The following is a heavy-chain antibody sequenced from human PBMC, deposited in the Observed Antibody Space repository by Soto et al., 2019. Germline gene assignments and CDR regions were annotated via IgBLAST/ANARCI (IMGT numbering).Heavy chain of an antibody. D-gene: IGHD3-3*01. CDR1: GFTFSSYS. CDR3: ARPYYDFWSGPEKDAFDI. V-gene: IGHV3-21*01. J-gene: IGHJ3*02. CDR2: ISSSSSYI. Sequence: GGSLRLSCAASGFTFSSYSMNWVRQAPGKGLEWVSSISSSSSYIYYADSVKGRFTISRDNAKNSLYLQMNSLRAEDTAVYYCARPYYDFWSGPEKDAFDIWGQGTMVTVSS.